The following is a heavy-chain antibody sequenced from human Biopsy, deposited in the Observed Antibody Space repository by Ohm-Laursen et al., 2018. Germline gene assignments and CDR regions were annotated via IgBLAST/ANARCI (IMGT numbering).Heavy chain of an antibody. D-gene: IGHD6-25*01. CDR1: GFTFRTYE. V-gene: IGHV3-53*01. Sequence: SLRLSCSASGFTFRTYEMNWVRQAPRKGLEWVSVIYSGDSTYYADSVKGRFTISRDESKNTLYLQMNRLRAEDTAVYHCARATYSSGHKIDSWGQGTLVTVSS. CDR2: IYSGDST. CDR3: ARATYSSGHKIDS. J-gene: IGHJ4*02.